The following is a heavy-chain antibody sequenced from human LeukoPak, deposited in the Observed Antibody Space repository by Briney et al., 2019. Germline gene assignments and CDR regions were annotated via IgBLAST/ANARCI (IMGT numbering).Heavy chain of an antibody. CDR3: VRGAGREPAAHFPLDY. V-gene: IGHV4-59*01. Sequence: SETLSLTCTVSGGSISSYYWSWIRQPPEKGLEWIGYIHYSGSTKYNPSLKSRVTILVDTSNNQFSLKLSSVTAADTAVYYCVRGAGREPAAHFPLDYWGQGTLVTVSS. CDR1: GGSISSYY. J-gene: IGHJ4*02. D-gene: IGHD2-2*01. CDR2: IHYSGST.